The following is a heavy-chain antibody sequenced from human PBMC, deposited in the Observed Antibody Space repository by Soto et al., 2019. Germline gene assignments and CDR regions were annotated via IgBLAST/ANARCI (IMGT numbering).Heavy chain of an antibody. D-gene: IGHD3-3*02. CDR1: GGTFSSYA. J-gene: IGHJ6*02. CDR3: ARDSYIFGLALPRGEIYYYGMDV. V-gene: IGHV1-69*13. Sequence: SVKVSCKASGGTFSSYAISWVRQAPGQGLEWMGGIIPIFGTANYAQKFQGRVTITADESTSTAYMELSSLRSEDTAVYYCARDSYIFGLALPRGEIYYYGMDVWG. CDR2: IIPIFGTA.